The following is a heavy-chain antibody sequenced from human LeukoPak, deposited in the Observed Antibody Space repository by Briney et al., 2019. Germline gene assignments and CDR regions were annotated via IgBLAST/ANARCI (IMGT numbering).Heavy chain of an antibody. J-gene: IGHJ4*02. CDR3: ARRVRVATMVFDY. D-gene: IGHD5-12*01. CDR2: INHSGST. CDR1: GGSFSGYY. Sequence: SETLPLTCAVYGGSFSGYYWSWIRQPPGKGLEWIGEINHSGSTNYNPSLKSRVTISVDTSKNQFSLKLSSVTAAGTAVYYCARRVRVATMVFDYWGQGTLVTVSS. V-gene: IGHV4-34*01.